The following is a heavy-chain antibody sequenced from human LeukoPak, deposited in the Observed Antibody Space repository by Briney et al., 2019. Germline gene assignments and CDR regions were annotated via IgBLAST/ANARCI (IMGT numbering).Heavy chain of an antibody. D-gene: IGHD6-19*01. CDR1: GGSISSSNW. CDR2: IYHSGST. J-gene: IGHJ4*02. V-gene: IGHV4-4*02. CDR3: ARVGRIAVAGSFDY. Sequence: SGTLSLTCAVSGGSISSSNWWSWVRQPPGKGLGWIGEIYHSGSTNYNPSLKSRVTISVDKSKNQFSLKLSSVTAADTAVYYCARVGRIAVAGSFDYWGQGTLVTVSS.